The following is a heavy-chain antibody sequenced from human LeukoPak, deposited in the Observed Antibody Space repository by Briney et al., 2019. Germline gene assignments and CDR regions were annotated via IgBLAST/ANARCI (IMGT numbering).Heavy chain of an antibody. Sequence: ASETLSLTCTVSGYSISSGYYWGWIRQPPGKGLEWIGSIYHSGSTFYNPSLKSRVTMSVDTSKNQFSLKLSSVTAADTAVYYCARDRYASSWYEGWGQGTLVTVSS. V-gene: IGHV4-38-2*02. CDR1: GYSISSGYY. J-gene: IGHJ4*02. CDR2: IYHSGST. CDR3: ARDRYASSWYEG. D-gene: IGHD6-13*01.